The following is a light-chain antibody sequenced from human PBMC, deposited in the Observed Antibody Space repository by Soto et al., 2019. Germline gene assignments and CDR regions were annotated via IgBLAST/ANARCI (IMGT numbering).Light chain of an antibody. J-gene: IGKJ3*01. Sequence: EIVLTQSPDTLSLSPGERATLSCRASQSVGSSLAWYQQKPGQAPRLLIYDASNRATGIPARFRGSGSGTDFPLTISSLEPEDFAVYYCQQRSNWPPEVTFGPGTKVDIK. V-gene: IGKV3-11*01. CDR2: DAS. CDR1: QSVGSS. CDR3: QQRSNWPPEVT.